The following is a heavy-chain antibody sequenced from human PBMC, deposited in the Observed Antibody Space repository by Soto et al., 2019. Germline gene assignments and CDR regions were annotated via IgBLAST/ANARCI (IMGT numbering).Heavy chain of an antibody. J-gene: IGHJ4*02. V-gene: IGHV3-15*01. D-gene: IGHD3-22*01. CDR1: GFTFRNAW. CDR3: LLNYYDTSGSYPYYFDY. Sequence: EVQLVESGGGLVKPGGSLRLSCAASGFTFRNAWMSWVRQAPGRGLEWVGRIKSKADGGTTDYAAPVQGRFSISRDDFKNTLYLQMNSLKTEDTAVYYCLLNYYDTSGSYPYYFDYWGQGTLVTVSS. CDR2: IKSKADGGTT.